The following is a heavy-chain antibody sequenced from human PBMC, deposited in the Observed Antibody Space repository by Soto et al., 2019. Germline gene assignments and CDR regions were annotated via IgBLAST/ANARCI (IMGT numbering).Heavy chain of an antibody. CDR2: MHHSGSS. J-gene: IGHJ4*02. V-gene: IGHV4-59*01. CDR1: ADSITNYY. Sequence: QVQLHESGPGLVKPSDTLSLTCTVSADSITNYYWSWIRQPPGEGLEWIGHMHHSGSSNYNPSLKSRVTMSVDTSPNQFSLRLSSVTAADTAFYYCVTTPHCSTTGCFRLDFLGQGALVTVSS. CDR3: VTTPHCSTTGCFRLDF. D-gene: IGHD2-2*01.